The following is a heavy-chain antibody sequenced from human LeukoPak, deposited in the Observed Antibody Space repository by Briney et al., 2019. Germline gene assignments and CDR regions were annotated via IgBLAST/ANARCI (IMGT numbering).Heavy chain of an antibody. CDR2: IYYSGST. V-gene: IGHV4-30-4*01. CDR3: ARRRGSGGGSFPL. D-gene: IGHD2-15*01. CDR1: GGSISSGDYY. Sequence: SQTLSLTCTVSGGSISSGDYYWSWIRQPPGKGLEWIGYIYYSGSTYYNPSLKSRVTISVDTSKNQFSLKLSSVTAADTAVYYCARRRGSGGGSFPLWGQGTLVTVSS. J-gene: IGHJ4*02.